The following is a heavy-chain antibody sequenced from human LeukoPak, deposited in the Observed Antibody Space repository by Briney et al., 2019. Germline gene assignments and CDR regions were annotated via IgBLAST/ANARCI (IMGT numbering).Heavy chain of an antibody. D-gene: IGHD2-2*01. CDR3: ARDRVVVPAAIGGENYYYMDV. J-gene: IGHJ6*03. Sequence: SSVTVSSTPSVGTFITYAISWVRQAPGQGLEWVGGIIPIFGTANYAQKFQGRVTITADESTSTAYMELSSLRSEDTAVYYCARDRVVVPAAIGGENYYYMDVWGKGTTVTVSS. CDR1: VGTFITYA. V-gene: IGHV1-69*13. CDR2: IIPIFGTA.